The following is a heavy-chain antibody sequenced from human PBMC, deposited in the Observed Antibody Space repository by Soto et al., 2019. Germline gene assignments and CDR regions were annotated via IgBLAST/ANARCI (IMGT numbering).Heavy chain of an antibody. CDR2: ISAYNGNT. D-gene: IGHD2-2*01. CDR1: GYAFTSYG. V-gene: IGHV1-18*01. Sequence: EASVKVSCKASGYAFTSYGSSWVRQAPGQGLKWIGWISAYNGNTNYAQKLQGRVTMTTDTSTSTAYMELRSLRSDDTAVYYCARDRGTIVVVPAAMPVEIHWFDPWGQGTLDTVSS. J-gene: IGHJ5*02. CDR3: ARDRGTIVVVPAAMPVEIHWFDP.